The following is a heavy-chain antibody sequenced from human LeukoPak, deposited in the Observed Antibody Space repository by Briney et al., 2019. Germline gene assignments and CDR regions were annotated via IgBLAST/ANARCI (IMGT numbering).Heavy chain of an antibody. J-gene: IGHJ4*02. Sequence: GGSLRLFCTVWGFPLSSYSMKWVRRAPGKGLEWVSSISSSSSYIYYADSVKGRFTISRDNAKNSLYLQMNSLRAEDTAVYYCARGSSSWLFIDYWGQGTLVTVSS. CDR3: ARGSSSWLFIDY. D-gene: IGHD6-13*01. V-gene: IGHV3-21*01. CDR2: ISSSSSYI. CDR1: GFPLSSYS.